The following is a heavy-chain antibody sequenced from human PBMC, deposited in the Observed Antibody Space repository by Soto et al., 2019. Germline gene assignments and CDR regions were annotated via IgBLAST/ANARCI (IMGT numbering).Heavy chain of an antibody. CDR3: ATQEVGGSYVYTFDP. J-gene: IGHJ5*02. V-gene: IGHV4-39*02. CDR2: IYYSGST. D-gene: IGHD1-26*01. Sequence: SETLSLTCAVSGGSISSSSYHWGWIRQPPGKGLEWIGSIYYSGSTYYNPSLKSRVTISVDTSKNHFSLKLSSVTAADTAVYYCATQEVGGSYVYTFDPWGQGTLVTVSS. CDR1: GGSISSSSYH.